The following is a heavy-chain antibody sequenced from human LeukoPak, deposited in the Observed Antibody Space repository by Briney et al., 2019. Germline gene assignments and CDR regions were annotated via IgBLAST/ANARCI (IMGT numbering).Heavy chain of an antibody. V-gene: IGHV3-7*01. CDR2: IKQDGSEK. CDR1: GFTFSSYW. J-gene: IGHJ4*02. Sequence: GGSERLSCAASGFTFSSYWMSWVRQAPGKGLEWVANIKQDGSEKYYVDSVKGRFTISRDNAKNSVYLQMNSLRAEDTAVYYCARDSTGYGYEEWYWGQGTLVTVSS. D-gene: IGHD5-18*01. CDR3: ARDSTGYGYEEWY.